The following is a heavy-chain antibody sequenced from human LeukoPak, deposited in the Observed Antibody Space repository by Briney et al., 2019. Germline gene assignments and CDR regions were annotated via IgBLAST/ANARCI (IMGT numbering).Heavy chain of an antibody. V-gene: IGHV3-23*01. CDR1: GFTFSSYA. CDR3: AKDGVLWFGRPRYYFDY. CDR2: ISGSGGST. J-gene: IGHJ4*02. D-gene: IGHD3-10*01. Sequence: GGSLRLSCAASGFTFSSYAMSWVRQAPGKGLEWVSAISGSGGSTYYADSVKGRSTISRDNSKNTLYLQMNSLRAEDTAVYYCAKDGVLWFGRPRYYFDYWGQGTLVTVSS.